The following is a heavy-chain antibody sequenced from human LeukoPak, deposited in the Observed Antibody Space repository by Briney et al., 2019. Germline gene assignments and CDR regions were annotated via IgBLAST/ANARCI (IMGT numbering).Heavy chain of an antibody. J-gene: IGHJ4*02. V-gene: IGHV3-30*02. Sequence: GGSLRLSCAASGFTFSSYGMQWVRQAPGKGREGVAFIHYDGSNKYYANSVKGRFTISRDNSKNTLYLHMNSLRAEDTAVYYCAKDPIRGVRPYYFSSWGQGTLVTVSS. CDR3: AKDPIRGVRPYYFSS. CDR2: IHYDGSNK. CDR1: GFTFSSYG. D-gene: IGHD3-10*01.